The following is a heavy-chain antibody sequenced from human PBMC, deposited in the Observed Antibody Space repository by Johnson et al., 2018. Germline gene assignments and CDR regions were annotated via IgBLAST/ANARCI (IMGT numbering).Heavy chain of an antibody. CDR2: MNPNSGNT. CDR1: GYTFTSYD. CDR3: ARDRRDSSSWFSGYYYYYGRDG. V-gene: IGHV1-8*01. D-gene: IGHD6-13*01. Sequence: QVQLVQSGAEVKKPGASVKVSCKASGYTFTSYDINWVRQATGQGLGWMGWMNPNSGNTGYAQKFQGRVTMTRNTSVSTAYMGRRSLGSEDTAVYYCARDRRDSSSWFSGYYYYYGRDGWGQGTTVTVS. J-gene: IGHJ6*02.